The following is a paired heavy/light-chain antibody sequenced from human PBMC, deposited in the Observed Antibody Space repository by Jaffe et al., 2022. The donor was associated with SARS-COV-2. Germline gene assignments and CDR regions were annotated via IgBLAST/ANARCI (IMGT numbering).Light chain of an antibody. CDR3: AAWDDSLSGPV. J-gene: IGLJ2*01. CDR2: WNN. CDR1: TSNIGSNS. V-gene: IGLV1-47*01. Sequence: QSVLTQPPSASGTPGQRVTISCSGSTSNIGSNSVYWYQQLPGTAPKLLIYWNNQRPSGVPDRFSGSKSGTSASLAISGLRSEDEADYYCAAWDDSLSGPVFGGGTKLTVL.
Heavy chain of an antibody. V-gene: IGHV3-53*01. CDR2: IYSGGST. J-gene: IGHJ6*02. CDR1: GFTVSSNS. Sequence: EVQLVESGGGLIQPGGSLRLSCAASGFTVSSNSMSWVRQAPGKGLEWVSVIYSGGSTYYADSVKGRFTISRDNSKNTLSLQMNSLRAEDTAVYYCARVPFFYSVPAVSNYYYDMDVWGQGTTVTVSS. D-gene: IGHD2-2*01. CDR3: ARVPFFYSVPAVSNYYYDMDV.